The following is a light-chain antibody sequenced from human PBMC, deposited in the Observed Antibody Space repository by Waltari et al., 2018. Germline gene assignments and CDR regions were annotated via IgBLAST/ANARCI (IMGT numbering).Light chain of an antibody. V-gene: IGKV1-5*01. CDR2: DAS. Sequence: DIQMTQSTSTLPASVGDRVTITCRASLGVSTWLAWYQQKPGKAPKLLIYDASSLESGVPLRFSGSGSGTEFTLTINSLQPDDFATYYCQQYNTYSRTFGGGTKVEIK. J-gene: IGKJ4*01. CDR3: QQYNTYSRT. CDR1: LGVSTW.